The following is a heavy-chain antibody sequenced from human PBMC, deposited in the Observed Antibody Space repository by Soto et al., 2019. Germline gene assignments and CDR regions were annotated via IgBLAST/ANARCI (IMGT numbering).Heavy chain of an antibody. CDR1: GGSISRGGYY. CDR2: IYYSGST. CDR3: ARDSAPYDSSGYYGSAFDI. D-gene: IGHD3-22*01. J-gene: IGHJ3*02. Sequence: PSETRSLTWTVSGGSISRGGYYGIWIRQHPGKGLEWIGYIYYSGSTYYNPSLKSRVTISVDTSKNQFSLKLSSVTAADTAVYYCARDSAPYDSSGYYGSAFDIWGQGTMVTVSS. V-gene: IGHV4-31*02.